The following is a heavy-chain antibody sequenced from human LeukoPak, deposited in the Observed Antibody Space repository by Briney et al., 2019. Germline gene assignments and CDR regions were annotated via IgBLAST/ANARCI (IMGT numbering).Heavy chain of an antibody. CDR2: ISTDGYTT. D-gene: IGHD2-15*01. J-gene: IGHJ4*02. Sequence: GGTLRLSCAASGLAFSAYKMHWVRQAARKGLVWVSRISTDGYTTDYADFVQGRFTASRDNTKNTWSLEMNSLRAEDTAVYYCVVGGSPGYWGQGTLVTVSS. V-gene: IGHV3-74*01. CDR1: GLAFSAYK. CDR3: VVGGSPGY.